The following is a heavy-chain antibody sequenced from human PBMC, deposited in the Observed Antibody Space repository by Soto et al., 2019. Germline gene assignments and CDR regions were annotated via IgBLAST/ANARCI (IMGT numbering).Heavy chain of an antibody. CDR2: IKQDGSEK. V-gene: IGHV3-7*03. CDR3: AREDIVVVVAVAFDI. J-gene: IGHJ3*02. D-gene: IGHD2-15*01. CDR1: GFTFSSYL. Sequence: GGSLRLSCAASGFTFSSYLMSWVRQAPGEGLEWVANIKQDGSEKYYVDSVKGRFTISRDNAKNSLYLQMNSLRAEDTAVYYCAREDIVVVVAVAFDIWGQGTMVTVSS.